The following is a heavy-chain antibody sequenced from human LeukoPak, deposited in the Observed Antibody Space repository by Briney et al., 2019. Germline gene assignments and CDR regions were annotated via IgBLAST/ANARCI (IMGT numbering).Heavy chain of an antibody. CDR2: MYYSGST. D-gene: IGHD5-24*01. V-gene: IGHV4-39*01. J-gene: IGHJ3*02. Sequence: SETLSLTCTVSGGSFSSSSHYWGWVRQPPGKGLEWIGSMYYSGSTYYNASLRSRVTISVDTSRDQFSLKLSSVTAADTAVYYCGRHFDRDGYKSNAFDIWGQGTMVTVSS. CDR3: GRHFDRDGYKSNAFDI. CDR1: GGSFSSSSHY.